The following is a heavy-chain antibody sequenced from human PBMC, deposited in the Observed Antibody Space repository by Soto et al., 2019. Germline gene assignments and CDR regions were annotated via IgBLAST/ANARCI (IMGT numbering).Heavy chain of an antibody. CDR3: TRDRLTLTTSLVFDY. J-gene: IGHJ4*02. Sequence: QVQLVQSGGEVKKPGASVKVSCKASGYTFTSYGFSWVRQAPGQGLEWMGWINAYNGKTDYAQKFQGRVTMTTDTATNTVYMELRSLRSDDTAVYFCTRDRLTLTTSLVFDYWGQGPLVTVSS. CDR1: GYTFTSYG. CDR2: INAYNGKT. D-gene: IGHD4-17*01. V-gene: IGHV1-18*01.